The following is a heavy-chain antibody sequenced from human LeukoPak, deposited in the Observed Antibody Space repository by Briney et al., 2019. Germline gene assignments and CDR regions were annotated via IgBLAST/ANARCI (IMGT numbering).Heavy chain of an antibody. CDR2: IIPIFGTA. CDR3: ARTNAYYDFWSGYYY. Sequence: SVKVSCKASGGTFSSYAISWVRQAPGQGHEWMGGIIPIFGTANYAQKFKGRVTITADESTRTAYMELSRLRSEDTAVYYCARTNAYYDFWSGYYYWGQGTLVTVSS. CDR1: GGTFSSYA. D-gene: IGHD3-3*01. J-gene: IGHJ4*02. V-gene: IGHV1-69*13.